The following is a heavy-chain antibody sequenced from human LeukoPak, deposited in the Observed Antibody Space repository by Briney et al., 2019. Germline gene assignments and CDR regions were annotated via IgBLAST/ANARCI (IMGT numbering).Heavy chain of an antibody. CDR3: ARELRAHADY. CDR1: GYTFTSYG. Sequence: GASVKVSCKASGYTFTSYGISGLHQAPGQGLEWMGWISDYNGNTNYAQKLQGRVTMTTDTSTSTAYMELRSLRSDDTAVYYCARELRAHADYWGQGTLVTVSS. D-gene: IGHD2-21*01. CDR2: ISDYNGNT. J-gene: IGHJ4*02. V-gene: IGHV1-18*01.